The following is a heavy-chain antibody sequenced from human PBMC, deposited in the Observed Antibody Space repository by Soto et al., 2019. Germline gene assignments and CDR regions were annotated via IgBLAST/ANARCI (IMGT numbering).Heavy chain of an antibody. Sequence: EVQLVESGGGLVQPGGSLRLSCAASGFTVSNLYMTWVRQAPGKGLQWVAVISSGGSTYYADSVKGRFTISRDNSKNTLYLEMNSLRAEDTAVYYCARDTLAGAYDFLHGGQGTLVTVSS. CDR1: GFTVSNLY. J-gene: IGHJ4*02. V-gene: IGHV3-66*01. CDR3: ARDTLAGAYDFLH. D-gene: IGHD3-3*01. CDR2: ISSGGST.